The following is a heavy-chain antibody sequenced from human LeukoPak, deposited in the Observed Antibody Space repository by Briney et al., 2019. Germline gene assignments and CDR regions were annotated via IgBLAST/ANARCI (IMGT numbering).Heavy chain of an antibody. J-gene: IGHJ4*02. CDR3: ARVASSGYDFWTYFDY. Sequence: PSETLSLTCTVSGGSISSGGYYWSWIRQHPGKGLEWIGYIYYSGSTYYNPSLKSRVTISVDTSKNQFSLKLSSVTAADTAVYYCARVASSGYDFWTYFDYWAREPWSPSPQ. D-gene: IGHD5-12*01. CDR1: GGSISSGGYY. V-gene: IGHV4-31*03. CDR2: IYYSGST.